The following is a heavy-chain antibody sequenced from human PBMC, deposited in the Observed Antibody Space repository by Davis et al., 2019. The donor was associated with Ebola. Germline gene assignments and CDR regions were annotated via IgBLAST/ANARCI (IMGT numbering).Heavy chain of an antibody. CDR2: INVPNGNT. D-gene: IGHD4-17*01. V-gene: IGHV1-3*01. CDR1: AYTSTTYP. CDR3: AREYGEDVGYYYAMDV. Sequence: ASSLVFCYASAYTSTTYPILWVRHPPAQKLEWMGWINVPNGNTQYSENFQGRITISRDTSASTAYTGLSSLRSEDSALYYCAREYGEDVGYYYAMDVWGQGTTVTVSS. J-gene: IGHJ6*02.